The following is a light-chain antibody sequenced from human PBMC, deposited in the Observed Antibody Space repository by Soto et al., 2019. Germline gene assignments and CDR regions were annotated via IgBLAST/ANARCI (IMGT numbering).Light chain of an antibody. CDR1: QSVSSSY. CDR3: QEDGSSHPMLT. V-gene: IGKV3-20*01. CDR2: GAS. J-gene: IGKJ2*01. Sequence: EIVLTQSPGTLSLSPGERATLSCRASQSVSSSYLAWYQQKPGQAPRLLIYGASSRATGIPDRFSGSGSGKACTLTMSRMDPEDFAVYYCQEDGSSHPMLTVGQGTKLEIK.